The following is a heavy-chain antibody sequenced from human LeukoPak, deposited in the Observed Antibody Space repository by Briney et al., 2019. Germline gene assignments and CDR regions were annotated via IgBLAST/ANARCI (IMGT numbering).Heavy chain of an antibody. Sequence: SETLSLTCTVSSVSISTSNYYWGWVRQPPGKAREWIVNICYSGSTDYSPYLKSRVNISLAKSRKQFYLKLNSVTAADTAVYYCAKSNGYGLLDIWGQGTMVTVSS. V-gene: IGHV4-39*07. CDR3: AKSNGYGLLDI. CDR1: SVSISTSNYY. J-gene: IGHJ3*01. D-gene: IGHD3-22*01. CDR2: ICYSGST.